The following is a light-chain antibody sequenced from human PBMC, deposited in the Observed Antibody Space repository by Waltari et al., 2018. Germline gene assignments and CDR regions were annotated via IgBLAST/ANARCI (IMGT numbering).Light chain of an antibody. V-gene: IGLV2-14*03. J-gene: IGLJ3*02. CDR1: SSDVAAYHY. CDR3: SSYTGRPIMV. CDR2: DVT. Sequence: QSALTQPAPVSGSPGQSLTLPCTGPSSDVAAYHYVFWYQQHAGKAPKLLIYDVTKRPSGVSTRFSGSKSGNTASLTISGLQAEDEADYYCSSYTGRPIMVFGGGTKLTVL.